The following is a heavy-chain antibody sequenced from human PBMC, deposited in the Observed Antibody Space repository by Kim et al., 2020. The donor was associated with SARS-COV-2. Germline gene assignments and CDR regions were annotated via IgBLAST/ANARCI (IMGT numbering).Heavy chain of an antibody. J-gene: IGHJ6*02. CDR1: GGTFSSYA. CDR3: ARDYYDSSGYYYYYGMDV. Sequence: SVKVSCKASGGTFSSYAISWVRQAPGQGLEWMGGIIPIFGTANYAQKFQGRVTITADESTSTAYMELSSLRSEDTAVYYCARDYYDSSGYYYYYGMDVWGQGTTVTVSS. D-gene: IGHD3-22*01. V-gene: IGHV1-69*13. CDR2: IIPIFGTA.